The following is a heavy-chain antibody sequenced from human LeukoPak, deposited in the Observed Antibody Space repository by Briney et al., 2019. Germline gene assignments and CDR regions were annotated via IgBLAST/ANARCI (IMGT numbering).Heavy chain of an antibody. CDR1: GFTFNSYS. J-gene: IGHJ4*02. D-gene: IGHD3-22*01. Sequence: PGGSLRLSCVASGFTFNSYSMNWVRQAPGKGLEWVSCISSSSSYIYYADSVKGRFTIYRDNAKKSLYLQLNSLRAEDTAVYYCARAVWDSSGHLFDYWGQGTLVTVSS. V-gene: IGHV3-21*01. CDR3: ARAVWDSSGHLFDY. CDR2: ISSSSSYI.